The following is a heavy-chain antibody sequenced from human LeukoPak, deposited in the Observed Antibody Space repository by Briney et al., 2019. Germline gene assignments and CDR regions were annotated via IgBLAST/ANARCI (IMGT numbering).Heavy chain of an antibody. CDR3: TRPLVVVPAVGATDYYMDV. CDR1: GYTFTGYY. Sequence: GASVKVSCKASGYTFTGYYMHWVRQAPGQGLEWMGWINPNSGGTNYAQKFQGRVTMTRDTSISTAYMELSRLRSDDTAVYYCTRPLVVVPAVGATDYYMDVWGKGTTVTVSS. D-gene: IGHD2-2*01. V-gene: IGHV1-2*02. CDR2: INPNSGGT. J-gene: IGHJ6*03.